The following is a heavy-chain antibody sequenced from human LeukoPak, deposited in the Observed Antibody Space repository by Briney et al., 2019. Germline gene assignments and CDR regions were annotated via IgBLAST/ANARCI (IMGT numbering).Heavy chain of an antibody. V-gene: IGHV4-39*07. J-gene: IGHJ6*03. D-gene: IGHD6-6*01. CDR3: ARDRTFGVAARQYYYYYYMDV. Sequence: SETLSLTCTVSGGSISSSSYYWGWIRQPPGKGLEWIGSIYYSGSTYYNPSLKSRVTISVDTSKNQFSLKLSSVTAADTAVYYCARDRTFGVAARQYYYYYYMDVWGKGTTVTVSS. CDR1: GGSISSSSYY. CDR2: IYYSGST.